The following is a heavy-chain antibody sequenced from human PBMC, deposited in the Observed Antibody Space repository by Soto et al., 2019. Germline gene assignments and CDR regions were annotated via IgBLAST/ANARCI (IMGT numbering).Heavy chain of an antibody. Sequence: QVQLVESGGGVVQPGRSLRLSCAASGFTFSSYGMHWVRQAPGKGLEWVAVISYGGNNKYYADSVKGRFTISRDNSKNTLYLQMNSLRAEDTAVYYCAKDRLDGGDHPSGSPLDFDYWGQGTLVTVSS. V-gene: IGHV3-30*18. CDR2: ISYGGNNK. CDR1: GFTFSSYG. CDR3: AKDRLDGGDHPSGSPLDFDY. D-gene: IGHD2-21*02. J-gene: IGHJ4*02.